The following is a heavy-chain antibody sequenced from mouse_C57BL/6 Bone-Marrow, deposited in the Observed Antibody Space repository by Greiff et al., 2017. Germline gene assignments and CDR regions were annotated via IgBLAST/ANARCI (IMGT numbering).Heavy chain of an antibody. J-gene: IGHJ1*03. CDR3: ARDNYGYDEGYWYFDV. Sequence: EVKLMESGGGLVKPGGSLKLSCAASGFTFSSYAMSWVRQTPEKRLEWVATISDGGSYTYYPDNVKGRFTISRDNAKNNLYLQMSHLKYEDTAMYYCARDNYGYDEGYWYFDVWGTGTTVTVSS. D-gene: IGHD2-2*01. CDR2: ISDGGSYT. CDR1: GFTFSSYA. V-gene: IGHV5-4*01.